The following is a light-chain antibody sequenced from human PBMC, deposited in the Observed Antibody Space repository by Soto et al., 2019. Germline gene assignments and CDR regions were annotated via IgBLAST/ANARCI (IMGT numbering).Light chain of an antibody. CDR3: QSSDTSLSGSRI. V-gene: IGLV1-40*01. J-gene: IGLJ2*01. Sequence: QLVLTQPPSVSGAPGQRVTISCAGGRSNIGSGNDVQWYQQLPGTAPKLLIYGNTNRPSGVPDRFSGSKSDTSAALAISGLQAEDEAEYYCQSSDTSLSGSRIFGGGTKVTVL. CDR1: RSNIGSGND. CDR2: GNT.